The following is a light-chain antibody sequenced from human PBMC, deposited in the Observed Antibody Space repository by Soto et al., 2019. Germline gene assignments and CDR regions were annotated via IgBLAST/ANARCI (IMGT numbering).Light chain of an antibody. CDR1: SSDVGGYNY. CDR2: EVT. Sequence: QSALTQPASVSGSLGQSITISCTGTSSDVGGYNYVSWYQQHPGKDPKVVIFEVTNRPSGVSSRFSGSKSSNTASLTVSGLQAEDEGDYYCSSFTSTSTVVFGGGTKLTVL. J-gene: IGLJ2*01. V-gene: IGLV2-14*01. CDR3: SSFTSTSTVV.